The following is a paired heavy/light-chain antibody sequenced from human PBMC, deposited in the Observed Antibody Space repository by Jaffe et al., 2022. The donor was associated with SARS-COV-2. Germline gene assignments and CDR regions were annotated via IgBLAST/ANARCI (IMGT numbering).Light chain of an antibody. J-gene: IGKJ4*01. CDR2: LGS. V-gene: IGKV2-28*01. CDR3: MQAVQTPRS. Sequence: DIVMTQSPLSLPVTPGEPASISCRSSQSLLHSNGYSYLDWYLQKPGQSPQLLIYLGSNRASGVPDRFSGSGSGTDFTLKISRVEAEDVGVYYCMQAVQTPRSFGGGTKVEIK. CDR1: QSLLHSNGYSY.
Heavy chain of an antibody. CDR3: ARGNPTPAAGLGFDH. Sequence: EVQLLESGGDLVQPGGSLRLSCKASGFTFSSCGMSWVRQAPGKGLEWVSAISASGDGTNHADSVKGRFTISRDNSKNTLYLQMNSLRVEDTAIYYCARGNPTPAAGLGFDHWGQGTLVTVSS. D-gene: IGHD6-13*01. CDR2: ISASGDGT. J-gene: IGHJ4*02. CDR1: GFTFSSCG. V-gene: IGHV3-23*01.